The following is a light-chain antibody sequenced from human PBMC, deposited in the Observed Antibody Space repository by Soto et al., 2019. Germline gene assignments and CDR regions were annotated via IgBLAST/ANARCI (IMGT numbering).Light chain of an antibody. Sequence: QSVLTQSPSVSAAPGQKVTISCSGSSSNIGNNYVSWYQQLPGTAPKLLIYDNNKRPSGIPDRFSGSKSGTSGTLDITGLQTGDEADYYCATWXGSLPGEVFGGGTKLTVL. J-gene: IGLJ2*01. CDR2: DNN. CDR3: ATWXGSLPGEV. V-gene: IGLV1-51*01. CDR1: SSNIGNNY.